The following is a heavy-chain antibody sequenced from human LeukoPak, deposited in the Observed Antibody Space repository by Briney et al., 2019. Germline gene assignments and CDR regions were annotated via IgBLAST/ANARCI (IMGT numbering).Heavy chain of an antibody. CDR3: ARVSYYGSGSYDYYYYYMDV. V-gene: IGHV4-39*07. D-gene: IGHD3-10*01. J-gene: IGHJ6*03. CDR1: GGSISSSPYY. Sequence: PSETLSLTCTVSGGSISSSPYYWGWIRQPPGKGLEWIGSIYYSGSTNYNPSLKSRVTISVDTSKNQFSLKLSSVTAADTAVYYCARVSYYGSGSYDYYYYYMDVWGKGTTVTVSS. CDR2: IYYSGST.